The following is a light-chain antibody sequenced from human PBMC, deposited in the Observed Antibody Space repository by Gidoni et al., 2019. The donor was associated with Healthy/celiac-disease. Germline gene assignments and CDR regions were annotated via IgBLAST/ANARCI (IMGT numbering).Light chain of an antibody. V-gene: IGKV1-39*01. CDR2: AAS. CDR1: QSISSY. J-gene: IGKJ4*01. CDR3: QQSYITPLT. Sequence: DIQMTQSPSSLSASVGDRVTITCRASQSISSYLNWYQQKPGKAPNLLIYAASSLQSGVPSRFSGSGSGTYFTLTISSLQPEDFATYYCQQSYITPLTFXGXTKVXIK.